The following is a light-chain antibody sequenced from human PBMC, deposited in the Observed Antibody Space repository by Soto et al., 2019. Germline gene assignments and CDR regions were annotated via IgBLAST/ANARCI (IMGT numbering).Light chain of an antibody. CDR2: LGS. V-gene: IGKV2-28*01. Sequence: DIVMTQSPLSLPVTPGEPASISCRSSQSLLHSNGYNYLDWYLQKPGQSPQLLIYLGSNRASGVPDRFSGSGSGTEFTLKISRVEAEDVGVYYCMQALQTPSGTFGQGTKVEIK. CDR1: QSLLHSNGYNY. CDR3: MQALQTPSGT. J-gene: IGKJ1*01.